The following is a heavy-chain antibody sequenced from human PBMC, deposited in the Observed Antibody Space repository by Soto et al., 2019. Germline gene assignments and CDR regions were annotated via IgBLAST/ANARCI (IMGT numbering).Heavy chain of an antibody. Sequence: PSETLSLTCTVSGGSISSYYWSWIRQPPGKGLEWIGYIYYSGSTNYNPSLKSRVTISVDTSKNQFSLKLSSVTAADTAVYYCARYGVMGGYYYYYMDVWGKGTTVTVSS. CDR3: ARYGVMGGYYYYYMDV. V-gene: IGHV4-59*08. D-gene: IGHD3-16*01. CDR2: IYYSGST. CDR1: GGSISSYY. J-gene: IGHJ6*03.